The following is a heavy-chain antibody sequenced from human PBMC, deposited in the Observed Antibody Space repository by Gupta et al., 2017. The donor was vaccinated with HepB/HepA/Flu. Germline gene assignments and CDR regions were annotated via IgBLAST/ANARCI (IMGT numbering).Heavy chain of an antibody. CDR1: GGSFSGYY. CDR2: INHSGST. CDR3: ARVYGWYYVYFDY. D-gene: IGHD6-19*01. V-gene: IGHV4-34*01. Sequence: QVQLQQWGAGLLKPSETLSLTCAVYGGSFSGYYWSWIRQPPGKGLEWIGEINHSGSTNYNPSLKSRVTISVDTSKNQFSLKLSSVTAADTAVYYCARVYGWYYVYFDYWGQGTLVTVSS. J-gene: IGHJ4*02.